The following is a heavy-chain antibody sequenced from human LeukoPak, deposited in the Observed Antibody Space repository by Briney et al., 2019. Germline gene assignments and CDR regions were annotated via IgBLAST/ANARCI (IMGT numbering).Heavy chain of an antibody. CDR3: AKDSHMALDY. Sequence: GGSLRLSCVASGFTFSTYAMHWVRQAPGKGLEWVTVISHDGNNKNYADSEKGRFTISRDNSKNTLYLQMNSLRADDTAVYYCAKDSHMALDYWGQGALVTVSS. CDR2: ISHDGNNK. D-gene: IGHD5-24*01. CDR1: GFTFSTYA. J-gene: IGHJ4*02. V-gene: IGHV3-30-3*01.